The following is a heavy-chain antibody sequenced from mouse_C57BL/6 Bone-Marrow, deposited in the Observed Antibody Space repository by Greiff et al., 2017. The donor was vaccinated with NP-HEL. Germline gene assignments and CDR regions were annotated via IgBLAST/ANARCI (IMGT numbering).Heavy chain of an antibody. J-gene: IGHJ3*01. CDR3: ARPLMISY. V-gene: IGHV5-6*01. CDR2: ISSGGSYT. Sequence: VQLKESGGDLVKPGGSLKLSCAASGFTFSSYGMSWVRQTPDKRLEWVATISSGGSYTYYPDSVKGRFTISRDNAKNTLYLQMSSLKSEDTAMYYCARPLMISYWGQGTLVTVSA. D-gene: IGHD2-4*01. CDR1: GFTFSSYG.